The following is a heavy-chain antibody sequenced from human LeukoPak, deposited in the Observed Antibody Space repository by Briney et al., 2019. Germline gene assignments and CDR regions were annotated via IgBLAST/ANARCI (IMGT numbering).Heavy chain of an antibody. CDR2: IWYDGSNK. J-gene: IGHJ4*02. D-gene: IGHD1-7*01. V-gene: IGHV3-33*01. CDR1: GFSFSSYG. Sequence: PGRSLRLSCAASGFSFSSYGMHWVRQAPGKGLEWVAVIWYDGSNKYYADSVKGRFTISRENSKDTLYLQMNSLRAEDTAVYYCARDGTGSGFDYWGQGTLVTVSS. CDR3: ARDGTGSGFDY.